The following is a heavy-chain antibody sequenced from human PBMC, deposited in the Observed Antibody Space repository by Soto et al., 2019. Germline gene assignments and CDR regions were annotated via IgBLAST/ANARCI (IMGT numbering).Heavy chain of an antibody. V-gene: IGHV1-69*08. CDR3: ARDLPGRGVAGGYNWFDP. CDR1: GGTFSSYT. CDR2: IIPILGIA. D-gene: IGHD3-10*01. Sequence: QVQLVQSGAEVKKPGSSVKVSCKASGGTFSSYTISWVRQAPGQGLEWMGRIIPILGIANYAQKFQGRVTITADKPTSTAYMELSSLRSEDTAGYYCARDLPGRGVAGGYNWFDPWGQGTLVTVSS. J-gene: IGHJ5*02.